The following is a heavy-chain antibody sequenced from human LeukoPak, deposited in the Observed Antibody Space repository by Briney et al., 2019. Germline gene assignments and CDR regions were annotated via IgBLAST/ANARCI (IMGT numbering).Heavy chain of an antibody. CDR2: IYPGDSDT. V-gene: IGHV5-51*01. CDR1: GYSFTSYW. D-gene: IGHD2-2*01. Sequence: GESLKISCKGSGYSFTSYWIGWVRQMPGKGLEWMGIIYPGDSDTRYSPSFQGRDTISADKSISTAYLQWSSLKASDTAMYYCARLGQGYCSSTSCFRDGSYYFDYWGQGTLVTVSS. J-gene: IGHJ4*02. CDR3: ARLGQGYCSSTSCFRDGSYYFDY.